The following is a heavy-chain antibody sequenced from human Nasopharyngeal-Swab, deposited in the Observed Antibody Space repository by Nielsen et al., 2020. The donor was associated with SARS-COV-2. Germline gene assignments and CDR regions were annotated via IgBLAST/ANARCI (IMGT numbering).Heavy chain of an antibody. CDR2: IIPIFGTA. CDR3: ARDQDCSGGSCYSYYYYGMDV. V-gene: IGHV1-69*13. CDR1: GGTFSSYA. D-gene: IGHD2-15*01. Sequence: SVKVSCRASGGTFSSYAISWVRQAPGQGLEWMGGIIPIFGTANYAQKFQGRVTITADESTSTAYMELSSLRSEDTAVYYCARDQDCSGGSCYSYYYYGMDVWGQGTTVTVSS. J-gene: IGHJ6*02.